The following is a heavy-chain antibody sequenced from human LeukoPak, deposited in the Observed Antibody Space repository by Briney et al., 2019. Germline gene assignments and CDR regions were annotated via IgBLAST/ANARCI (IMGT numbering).Heavy chain of an antibody. CDR1: GFTFNDHY. J-gene: IGHJ4*02. V-gene: IGHV3-72*01. Sequence: GGSLRLSCATSGFTFNDHYLGWVRQAPGRGLEWVGRTLNRRGSYTTEYAASVKGKFTISRDESKNSLRLQMNSLRAEDTAVYYCARLREIPVFGVVTKSTSYFDYWGQGTLVTVSS. CDR2: TLNRRGSYTT. D-gene: IGHD3-3*01. CDR3: ARLREIPVFGVVTKSTSYFDY.